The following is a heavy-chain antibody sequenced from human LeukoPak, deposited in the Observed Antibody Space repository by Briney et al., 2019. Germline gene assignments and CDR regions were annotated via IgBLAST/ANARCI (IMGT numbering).Heavy chain of an antibody. D-gene: IGHD3-10*01. CDR3: ARRRWGFGELLIDY. V-gene: IGHV4-39*07. Sequence: SETLSLTCTVSGGSISSSSYYWSWIRQPPGKGLEWIGEINHSGSTNYNPSLKSRVTISVDTSKNQFSLKLSSVTAADTAVYYCARRRWGFGELLIDYWGQGTLVTVSS. J-gene: IGHJ4*02. CDR1: GGSISSSSYY. CDR2: INHSGST.